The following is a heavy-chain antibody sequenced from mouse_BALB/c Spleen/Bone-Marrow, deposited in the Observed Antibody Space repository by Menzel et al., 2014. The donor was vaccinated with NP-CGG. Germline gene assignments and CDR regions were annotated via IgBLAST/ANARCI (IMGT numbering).Heavy chain of an antibody. J-gene: IGHJ1*01. CDR1: GFTFTDYY. CDR2: IRNKANGYTT. D-gene: IGHD1-1*01. V-gene: IGHV7-3*02. Sequence: EVKLMESGGGLVQPGGSLRLSCATSGFTFTDYYMSWVRQPPGKALEWLVFIRNKANGYTTEYSASVKGRFTISRDNSQIILYLQMNILRTEDSATYYCALDRNYEIHWYCYVWGAGTTVTVSS. CDR3: ALDRNYEIHWYCYV.